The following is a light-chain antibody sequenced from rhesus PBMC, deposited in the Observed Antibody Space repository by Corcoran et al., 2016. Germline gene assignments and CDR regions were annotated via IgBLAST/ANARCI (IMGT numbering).Light chain of an antibody. CDR3: QQRNSYPFT. J-gene: IGKJ3*01. CDR2: DAS. V-gene: IGKV1-38*01. CDR1: QGISSY. Sequence: DIQLTQSPSSLSASVGDRVTITCRASQGISSYLAWYQQKPGKAPKLLFYDASNLQSGVPSRFRGSGSGTEFTLTISSLQPEDFAVYSCQQRNSYPFTFGPGTKLDIK.